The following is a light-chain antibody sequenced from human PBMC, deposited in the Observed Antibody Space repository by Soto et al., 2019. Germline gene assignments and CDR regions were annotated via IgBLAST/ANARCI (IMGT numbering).Light chain of an antibody. Sequence: EIVLTQSPGTLPLSPGERATLSCRASQSVSSSYLAWYQQKPGQAPRLLIYGASSRATGIPDRFSGSGSGTDFTLTISRLDPEDFAVYYCQQYGSSLFTFGPGTKVDI. V-gene: IGKV3-20*01. CDR1: QSVSSSY. J-gene: IGKJ3*01. CDR2: GAS. CDR3: QQYGSSLFT.